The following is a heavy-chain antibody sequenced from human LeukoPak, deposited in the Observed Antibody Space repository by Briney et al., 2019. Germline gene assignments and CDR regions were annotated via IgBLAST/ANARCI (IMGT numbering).Heavy chain of an antibody. CDR1: GGSISTSNYY. CDR3: VSKQWVRYYFDS. J-gene: IGHJ4*01. Sequence: SETLSLTCTVSGGSISTSNYYWIWIRQPPGKGLEWIGSISYSGSTFYNPSLKSRVTISVDTSQNQFSLKLSSVTAADTAVYYCVSKQWVRYYFDSWGQGTLVTVSS. D-gene: IGHD6-19*01. V-gene: IGHV4-39*01. CDR2: ISYSGST.